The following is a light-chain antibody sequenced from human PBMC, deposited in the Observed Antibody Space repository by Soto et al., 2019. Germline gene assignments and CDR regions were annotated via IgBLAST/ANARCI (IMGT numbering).Light chain of an antibody. Sequence: DIQMTQSPSSLSASVGDRVTITCRASQSISSYLNWYQQKPGKAPKLLIYAASSLKSGVPSRFSGSGSGTDFSITISSLQPEDFATYYCQQSYSTPYTFGQGTKLEIK. CDR1: QSISSY. V-gene: IGKV1-39*01. J-gene: IGKJ2*01. CDR2: AAS. CDR3: QQSYSTPYT.